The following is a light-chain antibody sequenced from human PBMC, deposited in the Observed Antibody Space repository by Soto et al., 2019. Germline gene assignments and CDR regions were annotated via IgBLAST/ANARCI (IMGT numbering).Light chain of an antibody. CDR3: QQYNNWT. J-gene: IGKJ1*01. CDR2: GAS. V-gene: IGKV3-15*01. CDR1: QSVSSN. Sequence: IVLTQSPGTLSLSPGERATLSCRASQSVSSNLAWYQQKPGQAPRLLIYGASTRATGIPARFSGSGSGTEFTLTISSLQSEDFAVYYCQQYNNWTFGQGTKVDIK.